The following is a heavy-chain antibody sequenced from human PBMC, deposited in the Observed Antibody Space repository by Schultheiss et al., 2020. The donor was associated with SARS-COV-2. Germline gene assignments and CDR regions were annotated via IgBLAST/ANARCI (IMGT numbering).Heavy chain of an antibody. CDR3: TTGYCSSTSCNYYYYYMDV. CDR2: IKSKTDGGTT. J-gene: IGHJ6*03. V-gene: IGHV3-15*01. Sequence: GGSLRLSCAVSGFTVSSNSMSWVRQAPGKGLEWVGRIKSKTDGGTTDYAAPVKGRFTISRDDSKNTLYLQMNSLKTEDTAVYYCTTGYCSSTSCNYYYYYMDVWGKGTTVTVSS. CDR1: GFTVSSNS. D-gene: IGHD2-2*01.